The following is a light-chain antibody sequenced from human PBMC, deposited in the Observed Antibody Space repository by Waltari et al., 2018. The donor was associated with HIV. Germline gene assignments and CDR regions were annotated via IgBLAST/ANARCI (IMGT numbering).Light chain of an antibody. Sequence: SVLTQPPSVSAAPGQKVTISCSGGASNIGKNFVSWYQHLPGAAPKVLIYDDYNRPSGIPDRFAGSKSDTSATLDITGLQTGDEADYYCATWDSSLTVVVFGGGTKLTVL. CDR1: ASNIGKNF. CDR3: ATWDSSLTVVV. J-gene: IGLJ3*02. CDR2: DDY. V-gene: IGLV1-51*01.